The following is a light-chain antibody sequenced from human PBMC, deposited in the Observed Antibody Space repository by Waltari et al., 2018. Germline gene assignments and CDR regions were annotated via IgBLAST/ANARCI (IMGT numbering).Light chain of an antibody. CDR3: QQYNKWPPYT. J-gene: IGKJ2*01. Sequence: EIVMTQSPATLPVSPGERATLSCRASQSVGVDLAWYQQQPGQAPRLLIYGASNRATGIPARFSGSGSGTEFTLTINSLQSEDFAIYYCQQYNKWPPYTFGQGTKLEIK. CDR2: GAS. CDR1: QSVGVD. V-gene: IGKV3D-15*01.